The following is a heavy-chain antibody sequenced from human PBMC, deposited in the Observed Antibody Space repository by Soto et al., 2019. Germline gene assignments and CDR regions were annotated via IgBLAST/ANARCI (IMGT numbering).Heavy chain of an antibody. CDR1: GGTFSSYT. D-gene: IGHD3-9*01. J-gene: IGHJ6*02. CDR3: ASRITIFFDYYGMDV. CDR2: IIPILGIA. V-gene: IGHV1-69*02. Sequence: SVKVSCKASGGTFSSYTISWVRQAPGQGLEWMGRIIPILGIANYAQKFQGRVTITADKSTSTAYMELSSLRSEDTAVYYCASRITIFFDYYGMDVWGQGTTVTVSS.